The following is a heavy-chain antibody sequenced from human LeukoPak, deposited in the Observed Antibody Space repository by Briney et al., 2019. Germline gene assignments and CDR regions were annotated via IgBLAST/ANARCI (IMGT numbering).Heavy chain of an antibody. CDR2: INPNSGGT. D-gene: IGHD6-13*01. V-gene: IGHV1-2*02. J-gene: IGHJ6*03. Sequence: ASVKVSCKASGYTFTGYYMHWVRQAPGQGLEWMGWINPNSGGTNYAQKFQGRVTMTRDTAISTAYMELSRLRSDDTAVYYCAIAAAGTVAYYYYYMDVWGKGTTVTVSS. CDR3: AIAAAGTVAYYYYYMDV. CDR1: GYTFTGYY.